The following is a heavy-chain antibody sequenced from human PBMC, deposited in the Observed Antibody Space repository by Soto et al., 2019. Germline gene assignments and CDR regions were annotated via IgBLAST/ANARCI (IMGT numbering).Heavy chain of an antibody. J-gene: IGHJ2*01. Sequence: QVQLVQSGPEVKKAGASVKVSCTAPTDYIFLAYGFDWVRQAPGQGLEWRGWIGPKFGSTNYARTLQDRFTMTTDVSTNSVSMELRDLRSDVPAVYYCARDGCSGGSCDGGHYLDLWGRGTPISVSS. V-gene: IGHV1-18*01. CDR1: DYIFLAYG. D-gene: IGHD2-15*01. CDR2: IGPKFGST. CDR3: ARDGCSGGSCDGGHYLDL.